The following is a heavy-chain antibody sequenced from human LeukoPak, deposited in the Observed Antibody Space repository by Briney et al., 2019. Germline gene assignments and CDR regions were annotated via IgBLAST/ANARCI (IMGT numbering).Heavy chain of an antibody. J-gene: IGHJ4*02. CDR2: FYYSGST. D-gene: IGHD4-17*01. CDR3: ARAGTTVTTGTFDY. Sequence: SQTLSLTCTVSGGSISSGDYYWSWIRQPPGKGLEWIGYFYYSGSTYYNPSLKSRVTISVDTSKNQFSLKLSSVTAADTAVYYCARAGTTVTTGTFDYWGQGTLVTVSS. V-gene: IGHV4-30-4*01. CDR1: GGSISSGDYY.